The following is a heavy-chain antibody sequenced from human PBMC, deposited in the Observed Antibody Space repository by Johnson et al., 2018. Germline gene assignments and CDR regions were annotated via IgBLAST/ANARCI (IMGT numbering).Heavy chain of an antibody. CDR2: INRDGSST. J-gene: IGHJ6*03. D-gene: IGHD3-22*01. CDR3: SRDKPHYYDITYSSYLYV. V-gene: IGHV3-74*01. CDR1: GFTFSSYW. Sequence: EQLQEAGGGLVQPGGSLRLSCAASGFTFSSYWMHWVRQAPGKGRVWVSRINRDGSSTSYADSVKGPFTISRDNAKNTLYLQMNSLRAEDTAVYYCSRDKPHYYDITYSSYLYVWGKGTTVTVSS.